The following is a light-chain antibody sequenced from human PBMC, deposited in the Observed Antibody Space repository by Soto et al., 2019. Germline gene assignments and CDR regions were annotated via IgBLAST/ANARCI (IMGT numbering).Light chain of an antibody. CDR2: EVG. V-gene: IGLV2-14*01. Sequence: QSALTQPASVSGSPGQSITISCTGTSSDVGGYNYVSWYQQHPGKAPKIMIYEVGHRPSGVSNRFSGSKSGYTASLTISGLQAEDEADYYCSSYTSSSTLVFGTGTKLTV. CDR3: SSYTSSSTLV. CDR1: SSDVGGYNY. J-gene: IGLJ1*01.